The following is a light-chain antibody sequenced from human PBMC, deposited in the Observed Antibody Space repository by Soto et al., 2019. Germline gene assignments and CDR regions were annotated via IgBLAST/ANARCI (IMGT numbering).Light chain of an antibody. Sequence: DIQMTQSPSSLSASVGDRVTITCRTSQSISIYLNWYQQKPGKAPKLLIYAASSLQRGVPLRFSGGGSGTDFTLTISSLQPEDFAIYYCQQSYSTPWTFGQGTKVEIK. CDR2: AAS. CDR3: QQSYSTPWT. CDR1: QSISIY. V-gene: IGKV1-39*01. J-gene: IGKJ1*01.